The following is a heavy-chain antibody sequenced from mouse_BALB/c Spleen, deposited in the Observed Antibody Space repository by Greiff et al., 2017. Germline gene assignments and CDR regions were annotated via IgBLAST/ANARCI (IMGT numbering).Heavy chain of an antibody. CDR1: GYTFTSYW. CDR2: IYPGNSDT. V-gene: IGHV1-5*01. CDR3: TGYYYGSSLTGFDY. Sequence: DVQLQESGTVLARPGASVKMSCKASGYTFTSYWMHWVKQRPGQGLEWIGAIYPGNSDTSYNQKFKGKAKLTAVTSTSAAYMELSSLTNEDSAVYYCTGYYYGSSLTGFDYWGQGTTLTVSS. J-gene: IGHJ2*01. D-gene: IGHD1-1*01.